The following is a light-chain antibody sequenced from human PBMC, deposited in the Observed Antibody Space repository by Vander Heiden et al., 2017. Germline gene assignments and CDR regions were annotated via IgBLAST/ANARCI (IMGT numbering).Light chain of an antibody. CDR3: QQCYSTPDG. V-gene: IGKV1-39*01. Sequence: DIQMTQSPSSLSASVGDRVTITCRASQSISSYLNWYQQKPGKAPKLLIYAASSLQSGVPSRFSGSGSGTDFTLTISSLQPEDFATYYCQQCYSTPDGFGPGTKLEIK. J-gene: IGKJ2*03. CDR1: QSISSY. CDR2: AAS.